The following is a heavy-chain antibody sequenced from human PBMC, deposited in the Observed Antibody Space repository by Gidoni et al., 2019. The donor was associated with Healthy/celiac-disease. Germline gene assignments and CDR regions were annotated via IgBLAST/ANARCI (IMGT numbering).Heavy chain of an antibody. CDR2: IYYSGST. D-gene: IGHD2-15*01. V-gene: IGHV4-59*01. CDR1: GGSISSYY. Sequence: QVQLQESGPGLVKPAETLSLTCTVSGGSISSYYWSWIRQPPGKGLEWIGYIYYSGSTNYNPSLKSRVTISVDTSKNQFSLKLSSVTAADTAVYYCARVDVGSGYWFDPWGQGTLVTVSS. J-gene: IGHJ5*02. CDR3: ARVDVGSGYWFDP.